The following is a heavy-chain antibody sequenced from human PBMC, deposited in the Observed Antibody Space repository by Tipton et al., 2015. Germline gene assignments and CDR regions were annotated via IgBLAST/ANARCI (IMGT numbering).Heavy chain of an antibody. V-gene: IGHV4-59*01. Sequence: TLSLTCTVSGGSISNYYWSWIRQPPGKGLEWIGYIYYSGSTNYNPSLKSRVTVSVDTSKNQFSLKLSSVTAADTAVYYCARDGGYGDYADFHHWGQGTLVTVSS. CDR2: IYYSGST. D-gene: IGHD4-17*01. J-gene: IGHJ1*01. CDR3: ARDGGYGDYADFHH. CDR1: GGSISNYY.